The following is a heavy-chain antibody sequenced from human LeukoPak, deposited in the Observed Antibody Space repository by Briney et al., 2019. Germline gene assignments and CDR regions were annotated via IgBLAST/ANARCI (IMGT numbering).Heavy chain of an antibody. V-gene: IGHV1-2*02. CDR3: ARGAEAETSPLDF. CDR1: GYTFTSYC. CDR2: INPKSGAA. D-gene: IGHD6-13*01. J-gene: IGHJ4*02. Sequence: ASVKVSCKASGYTFTSYCISWVRQAPGQGLEWLGWINPKSGAADYAQQFRGRVTMTRDTSINTDYMAMKRVTSADTAVYYRARGAEAETSPLDFWGQGTLVIVS.